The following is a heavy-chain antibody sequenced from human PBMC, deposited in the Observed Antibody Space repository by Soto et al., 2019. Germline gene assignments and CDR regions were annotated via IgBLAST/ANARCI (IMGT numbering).Heavy chain of an antibody. CDR1: GFTFSSYS. CDR2: ISSSSSYI. J-gene: IGHJ3*02. Sequence: GGSLRLSCAASGFTFSSYSMNWVRQAPGKGLEWVSSISSSSSYIYYADSVKGRFTISRDNAKNSLYLQMNSLRAEDTAVYYCARDLGVPAGGAFDIWGQGTMVTVSS. CDR3: ARDLGVPAGGAFDI. V-gene: IGHV3-21*01. D-gene: IGHD2-2*01.